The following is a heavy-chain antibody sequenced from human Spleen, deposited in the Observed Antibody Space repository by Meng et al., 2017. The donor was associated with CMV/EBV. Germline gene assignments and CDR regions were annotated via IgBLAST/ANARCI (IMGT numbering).Heavy chain of an antibody. V-gene: IGHV3-21*01. J-gene: IGHJ4*02. D-gene: IGHD5-24*01. CDR3: ARGGGHGYNHYSFDC. Sequence: GESLKISCAASGFTFSSYSMNWVRQAPGKGLEWVSSISSSSSYIYYADSVKGRFTISRDNAKNSLYLQMNSLRADDTAVYYCARGGGHGYNHYSFDCWGQGTLVTVSS. CDR2: ISSSSSYI. CDR1: GFTFSSYS.